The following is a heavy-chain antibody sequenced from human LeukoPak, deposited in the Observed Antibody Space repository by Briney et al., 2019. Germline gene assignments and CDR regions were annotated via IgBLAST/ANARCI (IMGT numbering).Heavy chain of an antibody. V-gene: IGHV6-1*01. CDR3: AREGGDAFDI. Sequence: SQTLSLTCVISGDSVSSNSAAWNWIRQSPSRGLEWLGRTYYRSRWYYDYALSVNSRITINPDTSKNQFSLQLNSVTPEDTAVYYCAREGGDAFDIWGQGTRVTVS. CDR1: GDSVSSNSAA. D-gene: IGHD1-26*01. J-gene: IGHJ3*02. CDR2: TYYRSRWYY.